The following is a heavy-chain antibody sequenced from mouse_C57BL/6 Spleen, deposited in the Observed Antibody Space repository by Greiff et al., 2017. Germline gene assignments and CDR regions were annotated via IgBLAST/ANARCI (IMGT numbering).Heavy chain of an antibody. D-gene: IGHD2-3*01. CDR2: IDPSDSYT. Sequence: QVQLQQPGAELVMPGASVKLSCKASGYTFTSYWMHWVKQRPGQGLEWIGEIDPSDSYTNYNQKFKGKSTLTADKSSSTASMQLSSLTSEDSAVYYCARSADGYCVYWYFDDWGTGTTVTVSS. CDR3: ARSADGYCVYWYFDD. V-gene: IGHV1-69*01. CDR1: GYTFTSYW. J-gene: IGHJ1*03.